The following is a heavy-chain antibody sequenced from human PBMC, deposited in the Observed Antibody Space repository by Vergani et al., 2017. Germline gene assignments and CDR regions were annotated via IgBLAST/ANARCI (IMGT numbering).Heavy chain of an antibody. V-gene: IGHV3-74*01. Sequence: VQLVESGGGLVQPGGSLRLSCTASGFTFSNYWMQWVRQAPGKGLMWVSRINSDGDSTSYADSVKGRFTISRDNAKNTLYLQMDSLRAEDTAVYYCARIMVRGVTRSFDYWGQGTLVTVSS. CDR3: ARIMVRGVTRSFDY. CDR2: INSDGDST. J-gene: IGHJ4*02. CDR1: GFTFSNYW. D-gene: IGHD3-10*01.